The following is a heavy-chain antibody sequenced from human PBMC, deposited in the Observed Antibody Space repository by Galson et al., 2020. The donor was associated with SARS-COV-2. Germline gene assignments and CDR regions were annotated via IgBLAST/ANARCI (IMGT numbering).Heavy chain of an antibody. Sequence: GGSLRLSCAASGFTFSSYAMSWVRQAPGKGLEWVSSIRGSGASTYYADSVKGRFTISRDNSKNTLYLQMNSLRAEDTAIYYCAKMEGIAVAATPNWGQGTLVTVSS. V-gene: IGHV3-23*01. CDR2: IRGSGAST. CDR3: AKMEGIAVAATPN. D-gene: IGHD6-19*01. J-gene: IGHJ4*02. CDR1: GFTFSSYA.